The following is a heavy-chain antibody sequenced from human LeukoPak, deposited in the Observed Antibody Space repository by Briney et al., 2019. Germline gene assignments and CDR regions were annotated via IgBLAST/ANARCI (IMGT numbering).Heavy chain of an antibody. D-gene: IGHD3-22*01. CDR3: ARDYYYDSRGYWDYYFDY. V-gene: IGHV3-33*01. CDR1: GFTCSRFG. J-gene: IGHJ4*02. CDR2: IWYDGSNK. Sequence: PGGSLRLSCAASGFTCSRFGMHWVRQAPGKGLEWVAVIWYDGSNKYYADSVKGRFTISRDNSKNTLYLEMNSLRAEDTAVYYCARDYYYDSRGYWDYYFDYWGQGTLVSVSS.